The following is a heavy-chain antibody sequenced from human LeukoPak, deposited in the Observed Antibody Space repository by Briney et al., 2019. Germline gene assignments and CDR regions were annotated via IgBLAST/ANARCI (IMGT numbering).Heavy chain of an antibody. V-gene: IGHV4-34*01. CDR3: ARVYLPPPWSLAYGDYQIDY. CDR2: INHSGST. J-gene: IGHJ4*02. D-gene: IGHD4-17*01. CDR1: GGSFSGYY. Sequence: SETLSLTCAVYGGSFSGYYWSWIRQPPGKGLEWIGEINHSGSTNYNPSLKSRVTISVDTSKNQFSLKLSSVTAADTAVYYCARVYLPPPWSLAYGDYQIDYWGQGTLVTASS.